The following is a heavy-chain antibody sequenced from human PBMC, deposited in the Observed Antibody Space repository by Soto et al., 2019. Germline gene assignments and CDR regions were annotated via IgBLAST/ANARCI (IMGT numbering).Heavy chain of an antibody. J-gene: IGHJ6*02. CDR3: TRRPPVAYYGMDV. V-gene: IGHV3-73*01. Sequence: QPGGSLRLSXAASGFTFSGSAMHWVRQASGKGLEWVGRIRSKANSYATAYAASVKGRFTISRDDSKNTAYLQMNSLKTEDTAVYYCTRRPPVAYYGMDVWGQGTTVTVSS. CDR1: GFTFSGSA. CDR2: IRSKANSYAT.